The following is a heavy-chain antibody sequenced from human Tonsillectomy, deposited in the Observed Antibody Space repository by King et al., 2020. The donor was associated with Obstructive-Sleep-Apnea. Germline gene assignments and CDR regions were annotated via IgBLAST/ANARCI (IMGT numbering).Heavy chain of an antibody. D-gene: IGHD6-19*01. Sequence: VQLVESGGGLVQPGGSLRLSCAASGFIFSSYWMHWVRQVPGKGLVWVSHINTDGSRTNYAASVKGRFTISRDNAKNTLYLQMNSLRPEDTAVYYCARPQPKLLVSGGMDVWGQGTTVTVSS. CDR3: ARPQPKLLVSGGMDV. CDR2: INTDGSRT. V-gene: IGHV3-74*01. CDR1: GFIFSSYW. J-gene: IGHJ6*02.